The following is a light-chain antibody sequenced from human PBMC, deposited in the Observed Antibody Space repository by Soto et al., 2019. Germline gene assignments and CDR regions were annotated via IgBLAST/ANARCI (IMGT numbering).Light chain of an antibody. CDR1: SNDAGGYNL. V-gene: IGLV2-23*02. CDR3: CSHVGGSSPQWV. J-gene: IGLJ3*02. Sequence: QSALTQPATVSGSPGQSITISCTGTSNDAGGYNLVSWFQQHPGKAPKLMISEVNKRPSGVSNRFSGSKSANTASLTISGLQAEDESDYYCCSHVGGSSPQWVFGGGTKVTVL. CDR2: EVN.